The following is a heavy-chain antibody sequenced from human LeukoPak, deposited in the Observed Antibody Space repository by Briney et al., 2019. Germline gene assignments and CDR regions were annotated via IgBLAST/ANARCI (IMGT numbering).Heavy chain of an antibody. J-gene: IGHJ4*02. CDR1: GGSFSGYY. V-gene: IGHV4-34*01. Sequence: SETLSLTCAVYGGSFSGYYWSWIRQPPGKGLEWIGEINHSGSTNYNPSLKSRVTISVDTSKNQFSPKLSSVTAADTAVYYCARGGFRRIFDYWGQGTLVTVSS. D-gene: IGHD2-15*01. CDR3: ARGGFRRIFDY. CDR2: INHSGST.